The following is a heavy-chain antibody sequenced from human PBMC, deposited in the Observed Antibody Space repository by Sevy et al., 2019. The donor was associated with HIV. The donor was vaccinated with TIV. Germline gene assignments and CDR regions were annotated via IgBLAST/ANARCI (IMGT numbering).Heavy chain of an antibody. D-gene: IGHD1-26*01. Sequence: ASVKVSCKASGYTFTSYAFHWVRQAPGQGLEWMGWIDAGNGNTKYSQKFQDRVTLTRETSASTAYMELSSLRSEDTGVYYCARANSGSCPSWGYFAYWGQGTLVTGSS. CDR1: GYTFTSYA. CDR3: ARANSGSCPSWGYFAY. CDR2: IDAGNGNT. J-gene: IGHJ4*02. V-gene: IGHV1-3*01.